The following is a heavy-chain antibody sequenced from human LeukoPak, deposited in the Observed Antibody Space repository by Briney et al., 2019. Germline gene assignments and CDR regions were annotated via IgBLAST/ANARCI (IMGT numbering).Heavy chain of an antibody. CDR3: AKDGWVTKIMYYMDV. CDR2: INPNSGGT. CDR1: GYTFTGYY. Sequence: GASVKVSCKASGYTFTGYYMHWVRQAPGQGLEWMGWINPNSGGTNYAQKFQGRVTMTRDTSISTAYMELSRLRSDDTAVYYCAKDGWVTKIMYYMDVWGKGTTVTISS. V-gene: IGHV1-2*02. J-gene: IGHJ6*03. D-gene: IGHD6-19*01.